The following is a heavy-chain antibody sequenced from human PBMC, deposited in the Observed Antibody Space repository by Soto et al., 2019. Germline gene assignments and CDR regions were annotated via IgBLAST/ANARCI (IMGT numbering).Heavy chain of an antibody. CDR2: INPSGGST. CDR3: ARDPPGWGAMANFDY. D-gene: IGHD3-16*01. J-gene: IGHJ4*02. CDR1: GYTFTSYY. V-gene: IGHV1-46*01. Sequence: QVQLVQSGAEVKKPGASVKVSCKASGYTFTSYYMHWVRQAPGQGLEWMGIINPSGGSTSYAQKFQGRVTMTRDTSTSTVYMELSSLRSEDTAVYYCARDPPGWGAMANFDYWGQGTLVTVSS.